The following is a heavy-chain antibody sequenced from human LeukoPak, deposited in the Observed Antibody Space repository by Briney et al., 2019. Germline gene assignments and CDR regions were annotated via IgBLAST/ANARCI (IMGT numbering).Heavy chain of an antibody. CDR1: EFTFSGSA. Sequence: PGGSLRLSCAASEFTFSGSAIHWVRQSSGKGLEWVGQIDKKDKGYATATAYAASVKGRFTISRDDSINTAYLQMKSLKTEDTALYYCARDSGTYNWLDPWGQGTLVTVSS. CDR2: IDKKDKGYATAT. V-gene: IGHV3-73*01. D-gene: IGHD1-26*01. CDR3: ARDSGTYNWLDP. J-gene: IGHJ5*02.